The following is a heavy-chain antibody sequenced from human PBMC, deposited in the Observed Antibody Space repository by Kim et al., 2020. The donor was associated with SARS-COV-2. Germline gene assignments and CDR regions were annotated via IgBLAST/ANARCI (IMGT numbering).Heavy chain of an antibody. CDR3: ARGAVGATADFDY. Sequence: YNPSLKSRVTISVDTSKNQFSLKLSSVTAADTAVYYCARGAVGATADFDYWGQGTLVTVSS. J-gene: IGHJ4*02. V-gene: IGHV4-59*09. D-gene: IGHD1-26*01.